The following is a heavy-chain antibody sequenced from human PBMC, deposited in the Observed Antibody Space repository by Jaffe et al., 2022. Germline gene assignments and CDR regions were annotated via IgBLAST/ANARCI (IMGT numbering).Heavy chain of an antibody. V-gene: IGHV4-38-2*01. CDR1: GYSISSGYY. CDR3: ARVGDGSGTPSGYNWFDP. D-gene: IGHD3-10*01. CDR2: IYHSGST. J-gene: IGHJ5*02. Sequence: QVQLQESGPGLVKPSETLSLTCAVSGYSISSGYYWGWIRQPPGKGLEWIGSIYHSGSTYYNPSLKSRVTISVDTSKNQFSLKLSSVTAADTAVYYCARVGDGSGTPSGYNWFDPWGQGTLVTVSS.